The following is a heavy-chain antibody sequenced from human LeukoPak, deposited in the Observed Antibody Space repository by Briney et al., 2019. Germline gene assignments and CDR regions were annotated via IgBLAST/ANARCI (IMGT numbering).Heavy chain of an antibody. D-gene: IGHD6-19*01. CDR3: AKARGGWDYYGMDV. V-gene: IGHV3-9*01. Sequence: KSGGSLRLSCAASGFTFDDYAMHWVRQAPGKGLEWVSGISWNSGSIGYADSVKGRFTISRDNAKNSLYLQMNSLRAEDTALYYCAKARGGWDYYGMDVWGQGTTVTVSS. CDR2: ISWNSGSI. CDR1: GFTFDDYA. J-gene: IGHJ6*02.